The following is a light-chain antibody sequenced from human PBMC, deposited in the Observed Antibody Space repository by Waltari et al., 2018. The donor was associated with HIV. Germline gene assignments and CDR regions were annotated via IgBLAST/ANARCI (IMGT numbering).Light chain of an antibody. Sequence: IVLTQSPLSLPVTPGEPASISCRSTQSLLYSNGKNYLDWYLQKPGQSPQLLIYLGSNRASGVPDRFSGSGSGTDFTLKISRVEAEDVGVYYCMEALQTPFTFGQGTKLEIK. V-gene: IGKV2-28*01. CDR3: MEALQTPFT. CDR2: LGS. J-gene: IGKJ2*01. CDR1: QSLLYSNGKNY.